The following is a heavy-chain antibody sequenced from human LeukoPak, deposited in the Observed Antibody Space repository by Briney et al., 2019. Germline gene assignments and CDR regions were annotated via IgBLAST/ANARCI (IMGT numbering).Heavy chain of an antibody. Sequence: PGGSLRLSCAASGFTFSSYSMNWVRQAPGKGLEWVSYISSSSSTIYYADSVKGRFTISRDNAKNSLYLQMNSLRAEDTAVYYCARRPDTYSSSPDYWGQGTLVTVSS. CDR1: GFTFSSYS. V-gene: IGHV3-48*04. CDR3: ARRPDTYSSSPDY. D-gene: IGHD6-6*01. J-gene: IGHJ4*02. CDR2: ISSSSSTI.